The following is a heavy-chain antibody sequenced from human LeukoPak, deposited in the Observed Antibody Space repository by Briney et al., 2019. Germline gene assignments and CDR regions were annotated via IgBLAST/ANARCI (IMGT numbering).Heavy chain of an antibody. CDR3: ARTSRHFYGSGTNLTPWPAGMDV. CDR1: GGSMSGFF. J-gene: IGHJ6*02. D-gene: IGHD3-10*01. Sequence: SETLSLTCTVSGGSMSGFFWTWIRQPPGRELEWIGSIYYSGSSTKYNPSLKSRVTISVDTSKSQFSLNLDSATAADTAVYYCARTSRHFYGSGTNLTPWPAGMDVWGQGTTVTVSS. CDR2: IYYSGSST. V-gene: IGHV4-59*01.